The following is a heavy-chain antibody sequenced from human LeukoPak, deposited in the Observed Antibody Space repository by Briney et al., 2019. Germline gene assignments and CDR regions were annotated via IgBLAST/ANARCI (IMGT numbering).Heavy chain of an antibody. Sequence: GGSLRLSCAASGFTFSNYAMSWVRQAPGKGLEWVSAISATGGATYYADSVKGRFTMSRDNSMNTLYLQMNNLRAGDTALYYCAREPMSTGWFDSWGQGTLVTVSS. CDR3: AREPMSTGWFDS. CDR1: GFTFSNYA. D-gene: IGHD3-10*02. J-gene: IGHJ5*01. V-gene: IGHV3-23*01. CDR2: ISATGGAT.